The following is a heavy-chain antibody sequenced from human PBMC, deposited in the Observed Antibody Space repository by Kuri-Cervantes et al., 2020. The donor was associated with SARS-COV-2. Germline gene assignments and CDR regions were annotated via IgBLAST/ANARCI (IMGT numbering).Heavy chain of an antibody. CDR2: IIPIFGTA. V-gene: IGHV1-69*05. Sequence: GGSLRLSCAASGFTFSSYAISWVRQAPGQGLEWMGGIIPIFGTANYAQKFQGRVTITTDESTSTAYMELSSLRSEDTAVYYCAIQSSNWYNSWGQGTLVTVSS. J-gene: IGHJ5*01. D-gene: IGHD6-13*01. CDR1: GFTFSSYA. CDR3: AIQSSNWYNS.